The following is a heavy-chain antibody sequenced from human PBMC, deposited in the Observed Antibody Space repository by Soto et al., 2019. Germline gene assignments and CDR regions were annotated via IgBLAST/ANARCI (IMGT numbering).Heavy chain of an antibody. CDR1: GFTFDDYA. CDR3: AKDLQDIVVVVAATVAFDI. V-gene: IGHV3-9*01. D-gene: IGHD2-15*01. J-gene: IGHJ3*02. CDR2: ISWNSGSI. Sequence: EVQLVESGGGLVQPGRSLRLSCAASGFTFDDYAMHWVRQAPGKGLEWVSGISWNSGSIGYADSVKGRFTISRDNAKNSLYLQMNSLRAEDTALYYCAKDLQDIVVVVAATVAFDIWGQGTMVTVSS.